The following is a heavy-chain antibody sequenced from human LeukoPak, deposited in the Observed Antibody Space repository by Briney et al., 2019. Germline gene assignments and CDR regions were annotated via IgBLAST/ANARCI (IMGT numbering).Heavy chain of an antibody. CDR3: ARFGESYGMDV. Sequence: PSETLSLTCTVSGVSISSYYWSWIRQPPGKGLEWIGYIYYSGSTNYNPSLKSRVTISVDTSKNQFSLKLSSVTAADTAVYYCARFGESYGMDVWGQGTTVTVSS. CDR1: GVSISSYY. CDR2: IYYSGST. J-gene: IGHJ6*02. D-gene: IGHD3-10*01. V-gene: IGHV4-59*01.